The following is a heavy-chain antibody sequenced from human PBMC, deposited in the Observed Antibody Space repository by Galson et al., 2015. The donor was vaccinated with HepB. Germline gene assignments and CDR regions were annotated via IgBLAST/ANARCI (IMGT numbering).Heavy chain of an antibody. D-gene: IGHD3-10*01. J-gene: IGHJ6*03. CDR1: GYTFTAYY. Sequence: SVKVSCKASGYTFTAYYINWVRQAPGQGLEWMGWINPNRGYTNYAQNFQGRVTMTRGTSISTAYMELSRLTSDDTAIYYCARKFRALENYYYSVDVWGQGTTVTVSS. CDR3: ARKFRALENYYYSVDV. V-gene: IGHV1-2*02. CDR2: INPNRGYT.